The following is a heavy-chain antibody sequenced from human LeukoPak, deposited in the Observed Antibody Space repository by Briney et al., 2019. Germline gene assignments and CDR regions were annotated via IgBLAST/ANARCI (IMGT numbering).Heavy chain of an antibody. CDR1: GFTFSSYS. CDR3: ARRYYYDSSGLDAFDI. CDR2: ISSSSSTI. Sequence: GGSLRLSCAASGFTFSSYSMNWVRQAPGKGLEWVSYISSSSSTIYYADSVKGRFTISRDNAKNSLYLQMNSLRAEDTALYHCARRYYYDSSGLDAFDIWGQGTMVTVSS. J-gene: IGHJ3*02. D-gene: IGHD3-22*01. V-gene: IGHV3-48*01.